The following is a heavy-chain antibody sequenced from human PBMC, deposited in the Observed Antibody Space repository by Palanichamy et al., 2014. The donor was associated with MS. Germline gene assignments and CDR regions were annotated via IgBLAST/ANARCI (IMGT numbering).Heavy chain of an antibody. Sequence: QVQLQESGPGLVKPSETLSLTCTVSGGSISSYYWSWIRQPPGKGLEWIGYIYYSGSTNYNPSLKSRVTISVDTSKNQFSPKLSSVTAADTAVYYCARYGINCSSGSCYPYAFDYWGQGTLVTVSS. CDR1: GGSISSYY. CDR2: IYYSGST. V-gene: IGHV4-59*01. CDR3: ARYGINCSSGSCYPYAFDY. D-gene: IGHD2-15*01. J-gene: IGHJ4*02.